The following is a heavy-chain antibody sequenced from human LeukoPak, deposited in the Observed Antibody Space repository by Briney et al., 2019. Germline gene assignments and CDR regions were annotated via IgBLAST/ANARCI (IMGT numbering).Heavy chain of an antibody. Sequence: GESLKISCKGSGYSFTSYWIGWVRQMPGKGLEWMGIIYPGDSDTRYSPSFQGQVTISADKSISTVYLQWSSLKASDTAMYYCARRGIAVAGGYYFDYWGQGTLVTVSS. J-gene: IGHJ4*02. D-gene: IGHD6-19*01. V-gene: IGHV5-51*01. CDR2: IYPGDSDT. CDR3: ARRGIAVAGGYYFDY. CDR1: GYSFTSYW.